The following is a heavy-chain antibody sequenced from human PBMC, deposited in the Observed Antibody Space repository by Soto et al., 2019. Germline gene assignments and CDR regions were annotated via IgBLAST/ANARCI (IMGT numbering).Heavy chain of an antibody. J-gene: IGHJ3*02. CDR1: GYTFTSYG. CDR3: ARDPGRTVYRFFDI. CDR2: ISAYNGNT. Sequence: ASVKVSCKASGYTFTSYGISWVRQAPGQGLEWMGWISAYNGNTNYAQKLQGRVTMTTDTSTSKAYMELRSLRSDDTAVYYCARDPGRTVYRFFDIWGQGTMVTVSS. D-gene: IGHD2-8*01. V-gene: IGHV1-18*01.